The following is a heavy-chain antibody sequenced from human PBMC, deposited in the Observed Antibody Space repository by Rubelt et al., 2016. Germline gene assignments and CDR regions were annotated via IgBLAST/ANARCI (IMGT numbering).Heavy chain of an antibody. J-gene: IGHJ5*01. CDR1: GYTFTTNIYA. D-gene: IGHD4-17*01. V-gene: IGHV1-3*01. CDR3: AADLPYGDFPAIGF. Sequence: KPGVSVKVSCKASGYTFTTNIYAIHWVRQAPGQRPEWLGWINAGNGDTKYSERFQGRVTITRDTSASTAYMGLSNLRSQDTAVYYCAADLPYGDFPAIGFWGQGTLVTVSS. CDR2: INAGNGDT.